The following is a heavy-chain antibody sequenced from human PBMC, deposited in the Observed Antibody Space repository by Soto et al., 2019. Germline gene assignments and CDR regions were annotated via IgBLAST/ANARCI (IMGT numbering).Heavy chain of an antibody. D-gene: IGHD2-15*01. CDR3: ARDVNIVVVVAAHPGDAFDI. V-gene: IGHV1-69*04. CDR2: IIPILGIA. CDR1: GGTFSSYT. Sequence: ASVKVSCKASGGTFSSYTISWVRQAPGQGLEWMGRIIPILGIANYAQKFQGRVTITADKSTSTAYMELSSLRSEDTAVYYCARDVNIVVVVAAHPGDAFDIWGQGTMVTVSS. J-gene: IGHJ3*02.